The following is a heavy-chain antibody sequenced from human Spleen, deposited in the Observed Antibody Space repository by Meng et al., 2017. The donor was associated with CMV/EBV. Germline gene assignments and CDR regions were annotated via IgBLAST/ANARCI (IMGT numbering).Heavy chain of an antibody. D-gene: IGHD1-26*01. CDR2: IRYDGSNK. CDR1: GFTFSSYG. V-gene: IGHV3-30*02. CDR3: ASGFPYSGSY. Sequence: QVQLVVVGGGVFQPGGSLLLSCAGSGFTFSSYGMHWVRQAPGKGLEWVAFIRYDGSNKYYADSVKGRFTISRDNSKNTLYLQMNSLRAEDTAVYYCASGFPYSGSYWGQGTLVTVSS. J-gene: IGHJ4*02.